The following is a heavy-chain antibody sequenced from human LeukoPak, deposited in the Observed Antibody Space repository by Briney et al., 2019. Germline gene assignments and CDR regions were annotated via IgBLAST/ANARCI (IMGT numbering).Heavy chain of an antibody. D-gene: IGHD5-18*01. CDR3: ARDRIQLWFYYYYYYMDV. J-gene: IGHJ6*03. CDR1: KFTFSDYW. Sequence: GGSLRLSCAASKFTFSDYWMTWVRQAPGKGLEWVANIKQDGSEKYYVDSVKGRFTISRDNAKNSLYLQMNSLRAEDTAVYYCARDRIQLWFYYYYYYMDVWGKGTTVTISS. CDR2: IKQDGSEK. V-gene: IGHV3-7*01.